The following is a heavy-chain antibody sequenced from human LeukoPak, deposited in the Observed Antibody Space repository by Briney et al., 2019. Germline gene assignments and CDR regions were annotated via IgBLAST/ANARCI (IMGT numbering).Heavy chain of an antibody. CDR3: AKVLSGSSFDY. CDR2: ISYDGSNK. D-gene: IGHD1-26*01. Sequence: GGSLRLSCAASGFTFSSYDMHWVRQAPGKGLEWVAVISYDGSNKYYADSVKGRFTISRDDSKDTLYLQMNSLRAEDTAVYYCAKVLSGSSFDYWGQGTLVTVSS. CDR1: GFTFSSYD. V-gene: IGHV3-30*18. J-gene: IGHJ4*02.